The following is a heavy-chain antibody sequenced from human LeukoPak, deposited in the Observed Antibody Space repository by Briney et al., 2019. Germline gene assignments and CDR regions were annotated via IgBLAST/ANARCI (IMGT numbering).Heavy chain of an antibody. V-gene: IGHV4-39*07. CDR1: GGSISSSSYY. J-gene: IGHJ4*02. Sequence: SETLSLTCTVSGGSISSSSYYWGWIRQPPGKGLEWIGSIYYSGSTYYNPSLKSRVTISVDKSKNQFSLKLTSVTAADTAVYYCARHDHGIAAAGTILEHFDYWGQGTLVTVSS. CDR3: ARHDHGIAAAGTILEHFDY. CDR2: IYYSGST. D-gene: IGHD6-13*01.